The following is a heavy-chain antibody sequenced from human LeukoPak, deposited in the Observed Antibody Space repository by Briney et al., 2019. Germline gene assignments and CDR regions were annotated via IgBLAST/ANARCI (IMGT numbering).Heavy chain of an antibody. J-gene: IGHJ4*02. CDR1: GFTFSSYW. CDR2: IKQDGSEK. V-gene: IGHV3-7*01. Sequence: GGSLRLSCAASGFTFSSYWMSWVRQAPGKGLEWVANIKQDGSEKYYVDSVKGRFTISRDNAKNSLYLQLNSLRAEDTAVYYCAREGIIAAADYWGQGTLVTVSS. D-gene: IGHD6-6*01. CDR3: AREGIIAAADY.